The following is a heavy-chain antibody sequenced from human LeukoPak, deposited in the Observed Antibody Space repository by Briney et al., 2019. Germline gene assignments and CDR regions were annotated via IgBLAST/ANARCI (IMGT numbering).Heavy chain of an antibody. CDR1: GGSISSSSYY. D-gene: IGHD3-22*01. Sequence: SETLSLTCTVSGGSISSSSYYWGWIRQPPGKGLEWIGSIYYSGSTYYNPSLRSRVTISVDTSKNQFSLKLSSVTAADTAVYYCARPSGYYSPFLDYWGQGTLVTVSS. CDR3: ARPSGYYSPFLDY. J-gene: IGHJ4*02. V-gene: IGHV4-39*01. CDR2: IYYSGST.